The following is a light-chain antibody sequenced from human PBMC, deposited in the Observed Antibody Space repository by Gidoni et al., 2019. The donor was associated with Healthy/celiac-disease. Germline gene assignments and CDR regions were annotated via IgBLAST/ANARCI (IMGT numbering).Light chain of an antibody. CDR2: WAS. CDR3: QQYYSTPQT. CDR1: QSVLYSSNNKNY. J-gene: IGKJ2*01. V-gene: IGKV4-1*01. Sequence: DILITQSPDSLSVSLGESATINCKSSQSVLYSSNNKNYLAWYQQKPGQPPKLLIYWASTRESGVPDRFSGSGSGTDFTLTISSLQAEDVAVYYCQQYYSTPQTFGQGTKLEIK.